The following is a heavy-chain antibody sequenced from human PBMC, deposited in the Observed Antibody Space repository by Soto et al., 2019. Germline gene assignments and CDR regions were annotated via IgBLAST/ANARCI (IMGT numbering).Heavy chain of an antibody. J-gene: IGHJ4*02. CDR3: ARGPRPSSAGTGAY. V-gene: IGHV3-74*01. D-gene: IGHD6-13*01. CDR1: GFAFDSYW. CDR2: IDYDGTTT. Sequence: EVQLVESGEGLVQPGGSLRLSCAASGFAFDSYWMHWVRQVPGEGPVWVSRIDYDGTTTTYADSMKGRFTISRDNAKNTLYLQMNSLRAEDTAVYYCARGPRPSSAGTGAYWGQGTLVTVSS.